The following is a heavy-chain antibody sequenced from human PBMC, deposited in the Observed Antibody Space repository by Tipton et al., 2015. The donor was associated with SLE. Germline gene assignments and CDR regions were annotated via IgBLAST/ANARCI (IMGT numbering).Heavy chain of an antibody. V-gene: IGHV4-39*07. CDR1: GGSISSSSSY. CDR2: IYHSGST. CDR3: ARELEGVGSQQLVN. Sequence: TLSLTCTVSGGSISSSSSYWGWIRQPPGKGLEWIGEIYHSGSTNYNPSLKSRVTISVDKSKKQFSLKLSSVTAADTAVYYCARELEGVGSQQLVNWGQGTLVTVSS. J-gene: IGHJ4*02. D-gene: IGHD6-13*01.